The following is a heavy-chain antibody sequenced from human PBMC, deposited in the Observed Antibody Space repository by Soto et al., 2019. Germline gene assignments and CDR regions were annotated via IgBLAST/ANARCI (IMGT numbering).Heavy chain of an antibody. CDR3: ARELCSSTSCYVNWFDP. V-gene: IGHV1-69*04. Sequence: ASVKVSCKASGGTFSSYTISWVRQAPGQGLEWMGRIIPILGIANYAQKFQGRVTITADKSTSTAYMELSSLRSEDTAVYYRARELCSSTSCYVNWFDPWGQGTLVTVSS. D-gene: IGHD2-2*01. CDR1: GGTFSSYT. CDR2: IIPILGIA. J-gene: IGHJ5*02.